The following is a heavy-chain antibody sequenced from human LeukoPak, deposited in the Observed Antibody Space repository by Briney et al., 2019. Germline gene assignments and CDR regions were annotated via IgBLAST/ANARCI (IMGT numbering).Heavy chain of an antibody. CDR2: ITSSSSYI. Sequence: GGSLRLSCAASGFTFSSYCMNWVRQAPGKGLEWVSSITSSSSYIYYADPVKGRFTISRDNAKNSLYLQMNSLRAEDTAVYYCAELGITMIGGVWGKGTTVTISS. V-gene: IGHV3-21*01. CDR3: AELGITMIGGV. CDR1: GFTFSSYC. J-gene: IGHJ6*04. D-gene: IGHD3-10*02.